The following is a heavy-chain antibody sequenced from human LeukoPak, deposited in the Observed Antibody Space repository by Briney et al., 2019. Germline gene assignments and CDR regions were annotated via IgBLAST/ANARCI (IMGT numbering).Heavy chain of an antibody. V-gene: IGHV3-21*01. Sequence: PGGSLRLSCAASGFTFSSYSMNWVRQAPGKGLEWVSSISSSSSYIYYADSVKGRFTISRDNAKNSLYLQMNSLRAEDTAVYYCARYGSGNYGMDVWGQGTTVTVSS. J-gene: IGHJ6*02. CDR2: ISSSSSYI. CDR3: ARYGSGNYGMDV. D-gene: IGHD3-10*01. CDR1: GFTFSSYS.